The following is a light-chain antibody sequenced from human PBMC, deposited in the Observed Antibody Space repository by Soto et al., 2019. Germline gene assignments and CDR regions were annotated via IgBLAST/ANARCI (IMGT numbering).Light chain of an antibody. V-gene: IGKV1-39*01. CDR3: QRTYSTPT. CDR2: AVS. CDR1: ESISTY. J-gene: IGKJ1*01. Sequence: DIQMTQSPSSLSASVGDSVTITCRASESISTYLNWYQQKPGKAPRLLIYAVSRLHSGVPSRFSGSGSGTDFTLTISSLQPEDFATYFCQRTYSTPTFGQGNKVEIK.